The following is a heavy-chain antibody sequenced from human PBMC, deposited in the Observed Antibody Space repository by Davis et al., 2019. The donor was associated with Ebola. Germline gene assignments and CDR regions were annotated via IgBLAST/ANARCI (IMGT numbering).Heavy chain of an antibody. V-gene: IGHV1-8*02. J-gene: IGHJ2*01. CDR3: ARLSRFGVVIISYWYFDL. CDR1: GYTFTGYY. D-gene: IGHD3-3*01. Sequence: ASVKVSCKASGYTFTGYYMHWVRQAPGQGLEWMGWMNPNSGNTGYAQKFQGRVTMTRNTSISTAYMELSSLRSEDTAVYYCARLSRFGVVIISYWYFDLWGRGTLVTVSS. CDR2: MNPNSGNT.